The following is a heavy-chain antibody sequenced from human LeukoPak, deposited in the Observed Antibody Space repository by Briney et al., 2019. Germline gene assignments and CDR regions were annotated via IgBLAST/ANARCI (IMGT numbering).Heavy chain of an antibody. D-gene: IGHD2-2*01. Sequence: ASVKVSCKASGYTFTGYYMHWVRQAPGQGLEWMGWINPNSGGTNYAQKFQGRVPMTRDTSISTAYMELSRLRSDDTAVYYCARPYCSSTSCYENWFDPWGQGTLVTVSS. CDR1: GYTFTGYY. V-gene: IGHV1-2*02. CDR3: ARPYCSSTSCYENWFDP. J-gene: IGHJ5*02. CDR2: INPNSGGT.